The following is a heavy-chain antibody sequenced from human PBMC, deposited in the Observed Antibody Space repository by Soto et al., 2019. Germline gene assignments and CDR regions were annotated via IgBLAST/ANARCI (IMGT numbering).Heavy chain of an antibody. J-gene: IGHJ5*02. V-gene: IGHV4-59*01. D-gene: IGHD3-10*01. CDR2: IYFTGST. Sequence: QVHLQESGPGLAKPSETLALSCTVSNGSIINYYWSWIRQSPGKGLEWIGYIYFTGSTNYNPSLNNRVSMSIDMSKNQFSLRLRSLTAADTAVYYCARGVGPRSSGTFGAYFDPWGQGTLVTVSS. CDR3: ARGVGPRSSGTFGAYFDP. CDR1: NGSIINYY.